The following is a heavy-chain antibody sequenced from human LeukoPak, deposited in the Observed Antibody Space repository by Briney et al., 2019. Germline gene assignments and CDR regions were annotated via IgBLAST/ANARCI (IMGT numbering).Heavy chain of an antibody. Sequence: GGSLRLFCATSGFTVSSNYMSWVRQAPGKGLEWVSVIYDSGTTYYADSVKGRFLIFRDTSKNTVDLQMNSLRVEDTAVYYCAGRRSSGWYAYWGQGILVTVSS. J-gene: IGHJ4*02. V-gene: IGHV3-53*01. CDR2: IYDSGTT. CDR3: AGRRSSGWYAY. D-gene: IGHD6-19*01. CDR1: GFTVSSNY.